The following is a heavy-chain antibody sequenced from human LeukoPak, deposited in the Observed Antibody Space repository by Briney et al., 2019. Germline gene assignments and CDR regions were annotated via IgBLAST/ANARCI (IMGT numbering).Heavy chain of an antibody. Sequence: SETLSLTCTVSGYSINSGYYWGWIRQPPGKGLEWIGSIYHSGSTYYNPSLKSRVTISVDTSKNQFSLKLSSVTAADTAVYYCAREGGKEDYWGQGTLVTVSS. CDR1: GYSINSGYY. CDR3: AREGGKEDY. D-gene: IGHD1-1*01. J-gene: IGHJ4*02. V-gene: IGHV4-38-2*02. CDR2: IYHSGST.